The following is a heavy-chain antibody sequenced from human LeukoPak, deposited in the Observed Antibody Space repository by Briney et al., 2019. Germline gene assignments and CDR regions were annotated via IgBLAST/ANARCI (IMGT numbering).Heavy chain of an antibody. CDR2: ISVSGADT. CDR3: ARPSKRDCSSTSCYNY. D-gene: IGHD2-2*02. Sequence: GGSLRLSCAASGFIFTNYVMTWVRQAPGKGLEWLSGISVSGADTYYADSVKGRFTISRDNSKNTVSLRLNSLRAEDTAVYYCARPSKRDCSSTSCYNYWGQGTLVTVSS. J-gene: IGHJ4*02. V-gene: IGHV3-23*01. CDR1: GFIFTNYV.